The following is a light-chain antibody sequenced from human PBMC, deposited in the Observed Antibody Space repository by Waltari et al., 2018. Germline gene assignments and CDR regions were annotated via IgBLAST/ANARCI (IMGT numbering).Light chain of an antibody. J-gene: IGKJ2*01. V-gene: IGKV1-5*03. CDR1: QSISGW. Sequence: DIQMTQSPSTLSASVGDRVTITCRASQSISGWLAWYQQRPGKAPKVLMYQASILQGGVPSRFSGSGSGTEFTLTISSLQPDDFATYYCQQYNSYPYTFGQGTKLEI. CDR3: QQYNSYPYT. CDR2: QAS.